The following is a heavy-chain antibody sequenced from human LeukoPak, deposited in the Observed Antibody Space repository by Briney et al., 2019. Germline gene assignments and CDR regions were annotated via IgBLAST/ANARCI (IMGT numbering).Heavy chain of an antibody. Sequence: RGESLKISCQGSGYSFTNYWIGWVRQVPGKGLEWMGLIYPGDSDTRYSPSFQGQVTISADKSISTAYLQWSSLKASDTAMYYCARLSGSYYSAFDIWGQGTMLTVSS. D-gene: IGHD1-26*01. CDR3: ARLSGSYYSAFDI. CDR2: IYPGDSDT. J-gene: IGHJ3*02. V-gene: IGHV5-51*01. CDR1: GYSFTNYW.